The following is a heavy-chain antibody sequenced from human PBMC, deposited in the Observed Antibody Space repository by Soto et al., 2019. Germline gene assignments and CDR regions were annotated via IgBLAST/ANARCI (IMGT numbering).Heavy chain of an antibody. D-gene: IGHD3-10*01. CDR1: GYTFTGYY. V-gene: IGHV1-2*02. CDR2: INPNNGGT. J-gene: IGHJ3*02. CDR3: ASDLLPYHYGSGTYFGAFDI. Sequence: ASVKVSCKTSGYTFTGYYLHWVRQAPGQGLEWMGWINPNNGGTNYAQKFQGRITMTRDTSISTAYVELSSVRSDDTAVYYCASDLLPYHYGSGTYFGAFDIWGQGTMVTVSS.